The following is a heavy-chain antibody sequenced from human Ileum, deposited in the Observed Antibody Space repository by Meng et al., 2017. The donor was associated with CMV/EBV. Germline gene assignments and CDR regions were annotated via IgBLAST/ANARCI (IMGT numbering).Heavy chain of an antibody. J-gene: IGHJ4*02. D-gene: IGHD3-10*01. Sequence: LSCADSGFSFSSFYMHWVRQVPGKGLVWVSRVTSDGTTTYAESVKGRFTISRDDATSTVYLQMDSLRVEDTAVYYCARDGSYKLDYWGQGTLVTVSS. CDR2: VTSDGTTT. CDR1: GFSFSSFY. V-gene: IGHV3-74*03. CDR3: ARDGSYKLDY.